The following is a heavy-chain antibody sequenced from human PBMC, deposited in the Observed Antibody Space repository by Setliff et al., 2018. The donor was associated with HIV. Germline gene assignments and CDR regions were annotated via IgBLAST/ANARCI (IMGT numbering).Heavy chain of an antibody. D-gene: IGHD3-10*01. CDR2: INHSEST. J-gene: IGHJ4*01. CDR1: GESFSDYY. Sequence: SETLSLTCAVCGESFSDYYWSWIRQPPGKGLEWIGEINHSESTNYNPSLKSRVTVSVDTSKKQFSLRLSSVSAADTALYYCARGGGITWRSYSFDYWGHGTLVTVSS. CDR3: ARGGGITWRSYSFDY. V-gene: IGHV4-34*01.